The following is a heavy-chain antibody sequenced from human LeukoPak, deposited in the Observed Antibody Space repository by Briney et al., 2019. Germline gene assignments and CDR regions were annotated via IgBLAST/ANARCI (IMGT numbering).Heavy chain of an antibody. Sequence: SETLFLTCAVYGGSFSGYYWSWIRQPPGKGLEWIGEINHSGSTNYNPSLKSRVTISVDTSKNQFSLKLSSVTAADTAVYYCARVVGLVPAAAMYYFDYWGQGTLVTVSS. J-gene: IGHJ4*02. D-gene: IGHD2-2*01. CDR3: ARVVGLVPAAAMYYFDY. V-gene: IGHV4-34*01. CDR2: INHSGST. CDR1: GGSFSGYY.